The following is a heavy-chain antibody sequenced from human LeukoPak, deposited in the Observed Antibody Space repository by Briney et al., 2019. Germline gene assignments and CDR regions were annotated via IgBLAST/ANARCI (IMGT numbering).Heavy chain of an antibody. D-gene: IGHD3-10*01. V-gene: IGHV4-59*12. CDR3: ARDQGHYYGSGSYYPYGMDV. CDR1: GGSISSYY. Sequence: SETLSLTCTVSGGSISSYYWSWIRQPPGKGLEWIGYIYYSGSTNYNPSLKSRVTMSVDTSKNQFSLKLSSVTAADTAVYYCARDQGHYYGSGSYYPYGMDVWGQGTTVTVSS. J-gene: IGHJ6*02. CDR2: IYYSGST.